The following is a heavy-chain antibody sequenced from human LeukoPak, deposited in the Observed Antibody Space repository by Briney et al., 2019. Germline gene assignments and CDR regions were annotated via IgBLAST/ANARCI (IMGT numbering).Heavy chain of an antibody. J-gene: IGHJ4*02. CDR2: ISSSSSYI. CDR3: ARGGYYDILTGYSTTRAFDY. V-gene: IGHV3-21*01. D-gene: IGHD3-9*01. CDR1: GFTFSSYS. Sequence: GGSLRLSCAASGFTFSSYSMNWVRQAPGKGLEWVSSISSSSSYIYYADSVKGRFTISRDNAKNSLYLQMNSLRDEDTAVYYSARGGYYDILTGYSTTRAFDYWGQGTLVTVSS.